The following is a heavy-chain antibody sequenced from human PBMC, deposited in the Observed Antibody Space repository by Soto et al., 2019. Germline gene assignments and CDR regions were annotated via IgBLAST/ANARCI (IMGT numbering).Heavy chain of an antibody. CDR2: VKQDGSEK. CDR1: GFTFRSYW. Sequence: PVGSLRLSCAVSGFTFRSYWMSWVRQPPGKGLEWVATVKQDGSEKYYVDSVKGRFTISRDNARKSLYLQMDGLRVEDTAVYFCAKDGPDDSSGYFSFDSWGQGALVTVSS. J-gene: IGHJ4*02. V-gene: IGHV3-7*03. D-gene: IGHD3-22*01. CDR3: AKDGPDDSSGYFSFDS.